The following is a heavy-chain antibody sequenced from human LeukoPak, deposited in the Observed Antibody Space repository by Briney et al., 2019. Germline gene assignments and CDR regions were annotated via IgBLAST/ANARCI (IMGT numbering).Heavy chain of an antibody. CDR2: IYYSGGT. V-gene: IGHV4-59*12. Sequence: SETLSLTCTVSGGSISSYYWSWIRQPPGKGLEWIGYIYYSGGTTYNPSLKSRVTISVDTSKNQFSLKLSSVTAADTAVYYCAREGVRPYWYFDLWGRGTLVTVSS. CDR1: GGSISSYY. D-gene: IGHD3-10*02. CDR3: AREGVRPYWYFDL. J-gene: IGHJ2*01.